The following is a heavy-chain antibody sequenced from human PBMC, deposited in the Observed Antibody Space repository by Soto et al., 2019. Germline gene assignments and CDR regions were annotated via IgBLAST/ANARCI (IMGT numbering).Heavy chain of an antibody. V-gene: IGHV3-9*01. CDR2: ISWNSGSI. CDR1: GFTFDDYA. J-gene: IGHJ4*02. D-gene: IGHD3-10*01. Sequence: EVQLVESGGGLVQPGRSLRLSCAASGFTFDDYAMHWVRQAPGKGLEWVSGISWNSGSIGYADSVKGRFTISRDNAKNSLYLQMNSLRAEDTALYYCAESWSRLNSRGPHGSWGQGTLVTVSS. CDR3: AESWSRLNSRGPHGS.